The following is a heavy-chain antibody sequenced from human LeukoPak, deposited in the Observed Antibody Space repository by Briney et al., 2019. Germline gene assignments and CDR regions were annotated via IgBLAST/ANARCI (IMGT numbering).Heavy chain of an antibody. J-gene: IGHJ4*02. CDR1: GGSISSGGYS. V-gene: IGHV4-30-2*01. CDR3: ASSGLRYFDWLLTY. Sequence: SETLSLTCAVSGGSISSGGYSWSWIRQPPGKGLEWIGYIYHSGSTYYNPSLKSRVTISVDRSKNQFSLKLSSVTAADTAVYYCASSGLRYFDWLLTYWGQGTLVTVSS. CDR2: IYHSGST. D-gene: IGHD3-9*01.